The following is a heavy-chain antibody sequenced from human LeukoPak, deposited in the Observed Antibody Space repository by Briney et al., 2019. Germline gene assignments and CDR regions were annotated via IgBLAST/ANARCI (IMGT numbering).Heavy chain of an antibody. V-gene: IGHV3-13*01. CDR3: AKAVTYCAGSFCSDVLDI. Sequence: GGSLRLSCEASGFTFSSFHMHWVRQSTGKGLEWVSAIGPGGDTYYADSVKGRFTISRENAKNSFFLQMNSLTSGDTAVYFCAKAVTYCAGSFCSDVLDIWGQGTMVFVSP. CDR2: IGPGGDT. J-gene: IGHJ3*02. CDR1: GFTFSSFH. D-gene: IGHD2-8*02.